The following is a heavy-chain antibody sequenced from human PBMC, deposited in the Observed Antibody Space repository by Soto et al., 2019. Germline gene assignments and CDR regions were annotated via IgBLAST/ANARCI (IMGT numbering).Heavy chain of an antibody. CDR3: ARERDGHNPEWFDL. J-gene: IGHJ5*02. CDR2: IYSGGST. V-gene: IGHV3-53*02. CDR1: GFTVSSNY. Sequence: EVQVVETGGGLIQPGGSLRLSCAVSGFTVSSNYMSWVRQPPGKGPEWVSDIYSGGSTYYADSVKGRFTISRDNSKNTLYLQMNSLRAEDTAVYYCARERDGHNPEWFDLWGQGTLVTVSS.